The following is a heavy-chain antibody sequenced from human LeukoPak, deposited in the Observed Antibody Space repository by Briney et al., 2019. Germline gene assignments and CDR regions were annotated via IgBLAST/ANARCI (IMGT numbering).Heavy chain of an antibody. CDR2: ISGSGGST. D-gene: IGHD3-3*01. Sequence: GGSLRLSCAASGFTFSSYAMSWDRQAPGKGLEWVSAISGSGGSTYYADSVKGRFTISRDNSKNTLYLQMNSLGAEDTAVYYCAKDGSSWYYDFWSGPNWFDPWGQGTLVTVSS. V-gene: IGHV3-23*01. CDR3: AKDGSSWYYDFWSGPNWFDP. J-gene: IGHJ5*02. CDR1: GFTFSSYA.